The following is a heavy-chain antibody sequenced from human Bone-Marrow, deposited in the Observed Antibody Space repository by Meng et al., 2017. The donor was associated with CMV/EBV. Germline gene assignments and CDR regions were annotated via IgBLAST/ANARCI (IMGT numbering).Heavy chain of an antibody. CDR1: GFTFSSYS. J-gene: IGHJ4*02. CDR2: IGSSSSYI. D-gene: IGHD6-13*01. V-gene: IGHV3-21*01. CDR3: ARVEVHSGGWYGGFDY. Sequence: GESLKISCAASGFTFSSYSMTWVRQAPGKGLEWVSFIGSSSSYIYSADSVKGRFTISRDNAKNSLYLQMNSLRAEDTAVYYCARVEVHSGGWYGGFDYWGQGPRVTVSS.